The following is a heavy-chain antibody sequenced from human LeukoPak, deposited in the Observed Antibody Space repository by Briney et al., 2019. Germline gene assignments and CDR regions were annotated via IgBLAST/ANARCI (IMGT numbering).Heavy chain of an antibody. Sequence: GRSLRLSCAASGFTFGTYDMSCVRQPPGKGLEWVSTLACLDSSCTEYYSDSVKGRFSISRDKSRSTLSLQLNSLRVEDTAMYYCVRDSEGSFDSWGQGTLVTVSS. CDR3: VRDSEGSFDS. CDR2: CLDSSCTE. V-gene: IGHV3-23*01. D-gene: IGHD3/OR15-3a*01. CDR1: GFTFGTYD. J-gene: IGHJ4*02.